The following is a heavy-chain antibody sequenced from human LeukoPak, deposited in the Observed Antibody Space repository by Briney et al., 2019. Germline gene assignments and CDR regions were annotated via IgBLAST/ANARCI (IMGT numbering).Heavy chain of an antibody. J-gene: IGHJ4*02. CDR3: ARDGLAAAGIFDC. CDR1: GFTFSSYS. Sequence: GGSLRLSCAASGFTFSSYSMNWVRQAPGKGLEWVSSISSSSSYIYYADSVKGRFTISRDNAKNSLYLQMNSLRAEDTAVYYCARDGLAAAGIFDCWGQGTLVTVSS. CDR2: ISSSSSYI. D-gene: IGHD6-13*01. V-gene: IGHV3-21*04.